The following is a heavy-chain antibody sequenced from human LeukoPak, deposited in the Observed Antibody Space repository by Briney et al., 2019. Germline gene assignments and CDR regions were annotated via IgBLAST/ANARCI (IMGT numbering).Heavy chain of an antibody. D-gene: IGHD5-24*01. Sequence: PSETLSLTCTVSGYSINTGYYWGWIRQPPGKGLEWIGIIYHSGSTYYNTSLESRVTISVDTSKNQFSLRMTSVTAADTAVYYCARDTVEMATIYYYYYYMDVRGKGTTVTISS. CDR1: GYSINTGYY. V-gene: IGHV4-38-2*02. J-gene: IGHJ6*03. CDR2: IYHSGST. CDR3: ARDTVEMATIYYYYYYMDV.